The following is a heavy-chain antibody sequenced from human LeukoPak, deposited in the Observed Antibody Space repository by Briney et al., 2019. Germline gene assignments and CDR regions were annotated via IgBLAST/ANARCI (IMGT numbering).Heavy chain of an antibody. D-gene: IGHD3-10*01. Sequence: SSETLSLTCTVSGGSISSSSYYWGWIRQPPGKGLEWIGEINHSGSTNYNPSLKSRVTISVDTSKNQFSLKLSSVTAADTAVYYCARGPRTTYYYGSGSYRGGYYYYYMDVWGKGTTVTVSS. J-gene: IGHJ6*03. CDR3: ARGPRTTYYYGSGSYRGGYYYYYMDV. CDR1: GGSISSSSYY. V-gene: IGHV4-39*07. CDR2: INHSGST.